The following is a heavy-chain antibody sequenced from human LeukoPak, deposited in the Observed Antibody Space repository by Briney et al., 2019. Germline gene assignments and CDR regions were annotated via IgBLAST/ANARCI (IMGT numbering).Heavy chain of an antibody. J-gene: IGHJ4*02. CDR3: VKESIAGEPAGDSGY. V-gene: IGHV3-64D*06. D-gene: IGHD1-20*01. CDR2: ISSNGVST. CDR1: GFTFSTYS. Sequence: GGSLRLSCSASGFTFSTYSMHWVRQAPGKGLEHVSAISSNGVSTHYADSVKGRSTISRDNSKTTLYLQMTGLRAEDTAVYYCVKESIAGEPAGDSGYWGQGTLVTVSS.